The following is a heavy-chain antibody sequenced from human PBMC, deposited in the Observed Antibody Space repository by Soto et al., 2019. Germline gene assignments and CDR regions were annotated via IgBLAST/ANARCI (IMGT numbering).Heavy chain of an antibody. CDR2: IYYSGST. CDR3: ARRLYYYDSSGYYDAFDI. V-gene: IGHV4-59*08. Sequence: SETLSLTCTVSGGSISSYYWSWIRQPPGKGLEWIGYIYYSGSTNYNPSLKSRVTISVDTSKNQFSLKLSSVTAADTAMYYCARRLYYYDSSGYYDAFDIWGQGTMVTVSS. CDR1: GGSISSYY. D-gene: IGHD3-22*01. J-gene: IGHJ3*02.